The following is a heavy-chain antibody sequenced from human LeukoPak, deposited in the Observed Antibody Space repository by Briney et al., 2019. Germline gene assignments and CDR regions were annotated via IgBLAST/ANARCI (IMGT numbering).Heavy chain of an antibody. J-gene: IGHJ5*01. CDR3: ARDVDSSMVTNWFDS. Sequence: SVKVSCKASGGTFSSYSFSWVRQAPGQGLEWLGGIIVIFGTPNYPQKFLGRVTITADESTSTVYMELSSLRSEDTAMYYCARDVDSSMVTNWFDSWGQGTLVTVSS. D-gene: IGHD5-18*01. CDR1: GGTFSSYS. CDR2: IIVIFGTP. V-gene: IGHV1-69*13.